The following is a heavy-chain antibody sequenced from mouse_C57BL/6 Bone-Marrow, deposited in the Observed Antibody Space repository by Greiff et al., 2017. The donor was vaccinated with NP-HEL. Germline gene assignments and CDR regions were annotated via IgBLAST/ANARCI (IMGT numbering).Heavy chain of an antibody. CDR1: GYTFTSYW. Sequence: VQLQQSGAELAKPGASVKLSCKASGYTFTSYWMHWVKQRPGQGLEWIGYINPSSGYTKYNQKFKDKATLTADKSSSTAYMQLSSLTYEDSAVYDCAGYRASTEARAMDYWGQGTSVTVSS. CDR3: AGYRASTEARAMDY. J-gene: IGHJ4*01. CDR2: INPSSGYT. V-gene: IGHV1-7*01. D-gene: IGHD3-2*02.